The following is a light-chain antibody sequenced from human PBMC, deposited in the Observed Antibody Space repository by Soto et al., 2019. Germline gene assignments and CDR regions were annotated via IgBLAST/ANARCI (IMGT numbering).Light chain of an antibody. V-gene: IGKV3-11*01. Sequence: EIVLTPSPATLSAFPGDSVTLSCRASQALNTRLAWYQHKPGQAPSLLIYLTSNRAAGVPARFSAWGSETDFTLTISDVEPEDFAVYYCHQRQSWPRTFGQGTKVEIK. J-gene: IGKJ1*01. CDR2: LTS. CDR1: QALNTR. CDR3: HQRQSWPRT.